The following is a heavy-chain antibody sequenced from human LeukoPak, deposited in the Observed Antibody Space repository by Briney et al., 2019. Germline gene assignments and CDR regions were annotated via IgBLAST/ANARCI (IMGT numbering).Heavy chain of an antibody. V-gene: IGHV3-33*06. CDR3: AKVGDYYGSGAR. CDR2: IWYDGSNK. J-gene: IGHJ4*02. CDR1: GFTFSSYG. D-gene: IGHD3-10*01. Sequence: PGRSLRLSCAASGFTFSSYGMHWVRQAPGKGLEWVAVIWYDGSNKYYADSVKGRFTISRDNSKNTLYLQMNSLRAEDTAVYYCAKVGDYYGSGARWGQGTLVTVSS.